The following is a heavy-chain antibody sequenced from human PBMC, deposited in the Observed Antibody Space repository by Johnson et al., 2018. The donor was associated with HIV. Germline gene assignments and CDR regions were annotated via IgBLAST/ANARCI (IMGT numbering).Heavy chain of an antibody. D-gene: IGHD3-22*01. Sequence: QVQVVESGGGLVQPGGSLRLSCAASGFTFSDYYMSWIRQAPGKGLEWVSYISSSGSTIYYADSVKGRFTISRDNAKNSLYLQMNSLRAEDTALYYCARATYYYDSSGYRGDAFDLWGQGTMVTVSS. CDR2: ISSSGSTI. CDR1: GFTFSDYY. V-gene: IGHV3-11*01. CDR3: ARATYYYDSSGYRGDAFDL. J-gene: IGHJ3*01.